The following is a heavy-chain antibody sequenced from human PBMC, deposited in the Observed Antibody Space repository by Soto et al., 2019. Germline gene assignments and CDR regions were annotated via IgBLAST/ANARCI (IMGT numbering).Heavy chain of an antibody. J-gene: IGHJ5*02. CDR1: GFTFSSYG. CDR2: ISYDGSNK. D-gene: IGHD5-18*01. Sequence: PGESLKISCAASGFTFSSYGMHWVRQAPGKGLEWVAVISYDGSNKYYADSVKGRFTISRDNSKNTLYLQMNSLRAEDTAVYYCAKRGYGRYNWFDPWGQGTLVTVSS. V-gene: IGHV3-30*18. CDR3: AKRGYGRYNWFDP.